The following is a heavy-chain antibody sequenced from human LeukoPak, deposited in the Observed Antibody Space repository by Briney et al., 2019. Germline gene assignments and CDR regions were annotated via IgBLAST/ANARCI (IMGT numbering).Heavy chain of an antibody. V-gene: IGHV3-7*03. Sequence: SGGSLRLSCAASGFTFSSYWMSWVRQAPGKGLEWVANIKQDGSEKLYLDSVRGRFTISRDNAKNSLYLQMNSLRAEDTALYYCAKGSYCSGGSCYSIAYFDYWGQGTLVTVSS. J-gene: IGHJ4*02. CDR1: GFTFSSYW. CDR3: AKGSYCSGGSCYSIAYFDY. CDR2: IKQDGSEK. D-gene: IGHD2-15*01.